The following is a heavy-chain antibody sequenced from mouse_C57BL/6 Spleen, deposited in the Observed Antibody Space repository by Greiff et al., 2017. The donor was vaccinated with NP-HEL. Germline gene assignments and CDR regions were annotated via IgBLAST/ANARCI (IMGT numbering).Heavy chain of an antibody. CDR1: GYTFTDYY. J-gene: IGHJ4*01. Sequence: QVQLQQSGAELVRPGASVKLSCKASGYTFTDYYINWVKQRPGQGLEWIARIYPGSGNTYYNEKFKGKATLTAEKSSSTAYMQLSSLTSEDSAVYFCARGVSYDYPYYYAMDYWGQGTSVTVSS. CDR2: IYPGSGNT. V-gene: IGHV1-76*01. CDR3: ARGVSYDYPYYYAMDY. D-gene: IGHD2-4*01.